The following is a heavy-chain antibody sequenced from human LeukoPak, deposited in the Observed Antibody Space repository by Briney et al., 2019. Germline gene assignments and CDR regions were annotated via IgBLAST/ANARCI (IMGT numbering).Heavy chain of an antibody. CDR1: GFTFSSYS. CDR2: ISSSSSTI. J-gene: IGHJ3*02. CDR3: ARGTRAFDI. Sequence: PGGSLILSFAASGFTFSSYSMNWVRQAPGKGLEWVSYISSSSSTIYYADSVKGRFTISRDNDKNSLYLQMNSLRAEDTAVYYCARGTRAFDIWGQGTMVTVSS. V-gene: IGHV3-48*04.